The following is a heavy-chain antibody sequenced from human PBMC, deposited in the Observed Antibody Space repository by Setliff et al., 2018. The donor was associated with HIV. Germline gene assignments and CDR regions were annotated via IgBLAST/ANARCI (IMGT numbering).Heavy chain of an antibody. CDR3: ARDRTPYYYDSSGFNWFDP. CDR1: GYTFTSYG. V-gene: IGHV1-18*01. D-gene: IGHD3-22*01. J-gene: IGHJ5*02. Sequence: ASVKVSCKASGYTFTSYGISWVRQAPGQGLEWMGWISAYNGNTNYAQKLQGRVTMTTDTSTSTAYMELRSLRSDDTAVYYCARDRTPYYYDSSGFNWFDPWGQGTLVTAPQ. CDR2: ISAYNGNT.